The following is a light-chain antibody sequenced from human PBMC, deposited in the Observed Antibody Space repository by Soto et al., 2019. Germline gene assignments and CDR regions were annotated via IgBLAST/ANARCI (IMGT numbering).Light chain of an antibody. V-gene: IGLV2-14*03. J-gene: IGLJ1*01. CDR1: SSDVGGYDY. Sequence: QSVLTQPASVSGSPGQSITVSCTGTSSDVGGYDYVSWYQQHPGRAPKLMIYDVTYRPSGVSSRFSGSKSGNTASLTISGLQAEDEADYYCSSYTSSSTLSVFGTGTQLTVL. CDR3: SSYTSSSTLSV. CDR2: DVT.